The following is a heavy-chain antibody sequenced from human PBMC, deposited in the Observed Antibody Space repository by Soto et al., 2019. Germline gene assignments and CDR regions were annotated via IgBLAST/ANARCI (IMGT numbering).Heavy chain of an antibody. CDR2: IYPGGVNI. CDR1: GYSFTSHY. D-gene: IGHD3-16*01. V-gene: IGHV1-46*03. J-gene: IGHJ5*02. CDR3: AGDQSSHDLVWWFDP. Sequence: GASVKFSCKAIGYSFTSHYIHWVRQAPGQVLECMVTIYPGGVNIADXXKFKGRVXXTKDTSRSTVXMELNXLTSEDTAVYYCAGDQSSHDLVWWFDPXX.